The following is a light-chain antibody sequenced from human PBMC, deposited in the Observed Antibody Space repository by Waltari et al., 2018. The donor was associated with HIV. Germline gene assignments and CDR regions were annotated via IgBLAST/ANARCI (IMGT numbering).Light chain of an antibody. CDR1: SSTIGSNS. CDR2: STN. V-gene: IGLV1-44*01. J-gene: IGLJ2*01. Sequence: QSVLTQPPSASGTPEQRVTISCSGGSSTIGSNSVHGYQQLPGTAPRLLLYSTNQRPSRVPDRFSGSKSGTSASLAISGLQSEDEADYYCATWDDTLNGVIFGGGTKLTVL. CDR3: ATWDDTLNGVI.